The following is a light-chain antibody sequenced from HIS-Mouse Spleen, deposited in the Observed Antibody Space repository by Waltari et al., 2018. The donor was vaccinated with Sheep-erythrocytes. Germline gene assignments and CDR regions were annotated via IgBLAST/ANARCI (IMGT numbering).Light chain of an antibody. V-gene: IGLV2-11*01. CDR3: CSYAGSYNHV. CDR2: DVS. CDR1: SSDVGGHNY. J-gene: IGLJ1*01. Sequence: QSALTQPRSVSGPPGQAVTISCTGTSSDVGGHNYVAWYQQHPGKAPKLMIYDVSKRPSGVPDRFSGSKSGNTASLTISGLQAEDEADYYCCSYAGSYNHVFATGTKVTVL.